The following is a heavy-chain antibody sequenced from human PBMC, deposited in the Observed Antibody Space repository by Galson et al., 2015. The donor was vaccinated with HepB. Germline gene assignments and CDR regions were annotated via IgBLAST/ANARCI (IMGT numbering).Heavy chain of an antibody. D-gene: IGHD5-24*01. CDR2: ISSSSSYI. CDR1: GFTFSSYS. Sequence: SLRLSCAASGFTFSSYSMNWVRQAPGKGLEWVSSISSSSSYIYYADSVKGRFTISRDNAKNSLYLQMNSLRAEDTAVYYCARERGMATIYRFGYYYGMDVWGQGTTVTVSS. V-gene: IGHV3-21*01. J-gene: IGHJ6*02. CDR3: ARERGMATIYRFGYYYGMDV.